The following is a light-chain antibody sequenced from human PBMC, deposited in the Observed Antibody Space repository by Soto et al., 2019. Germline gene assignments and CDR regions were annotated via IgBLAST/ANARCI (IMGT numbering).Light chain of an antibody. CDR2: GVT. Sequence: QSALTQPASVSGSPGQSITISCTGISSDVGAYYSVSWYQHHPGKAPKLIIYGVTNRPSGVSNRFSGSKSGNTASLTISGLQAEDEADYYCCSYAGHSTYVFAGGTKVTVL. CDR3: CSYAGHSTYV. J-gene: IGLJ1*01. V-gene: IGLV2-14*01. CDR1: SSDVGAYYS.